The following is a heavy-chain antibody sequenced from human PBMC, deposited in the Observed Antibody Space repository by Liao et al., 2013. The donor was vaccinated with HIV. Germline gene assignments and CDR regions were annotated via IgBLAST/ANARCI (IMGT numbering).Heavy chain of an antibody. CDR2: IYTSGST. V-gene: IGHV4-59*10. J-gene: IGHJ4*02. D-gene: IGHD3-9*01. CDR3: ARRPHTPGPGWYFDY. CDR1: SGSFSGYY. Sequence: QAQLKQWGAGLLKPSETLSLTCAVYSGSFSGYYWTWIRQSPARGLEWIGRIYTSGSTNYNPSLKSRVTISVDTSKNQFSLKLSSVTAADTAVYYCARRPHTPGPGWYFDYWGQGTLVTVSS.